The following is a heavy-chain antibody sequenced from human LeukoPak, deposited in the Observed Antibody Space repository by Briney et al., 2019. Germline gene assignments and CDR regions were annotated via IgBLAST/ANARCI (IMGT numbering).Heavy chain of an antibody. CDR1: GFTFSDYY. V-gene: IGHV3-11*04. J-gene: IGHJ4*02. CDR3: APHPTTVTTSPLDY. Sequence: GGSLRLSCAASGFTFSDYYMSWIRQAPGKGLEWVSYISSSGSTIYYADSVKGRFTISRDNAKNSLYLQMNSLRAEDTAVYYCAPHPTTVTTSPLDYWGQGTLVTVSS. CDR2: ISSSGSTI. D-gene: IGHD4-17*01.